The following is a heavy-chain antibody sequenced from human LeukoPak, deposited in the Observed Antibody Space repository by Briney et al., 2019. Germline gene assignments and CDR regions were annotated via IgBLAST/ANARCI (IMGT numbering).Heavy chain of an antibody. Sequence: PGGSLRLSCAASGFTFSSYWMQWVRQAPGKGLVWLSRMNSDGSTTNYADSVKGRFTISRDNARNTLYLQMNSLRVEDTAMYFCARDYDYFWGGYRYPFDYWGQGTLVTVSS. V-gene: IGHV3-74*01. D-gene: IGHD3-16*02. CDR2: MNSDGSTT. CDR3: ARDYDYFWGGYRYPFDY. J-gene: IGHJ4*02. CDR1: GFTFSSYW.